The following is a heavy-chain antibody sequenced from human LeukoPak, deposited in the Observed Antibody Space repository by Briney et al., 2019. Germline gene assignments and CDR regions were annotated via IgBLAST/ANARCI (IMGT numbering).Heavy chain of an antibody. CDR2: VNRDGSET. CDR1: GFTFSSYA. Sequence: GGSLRLSCAASGFTFSSYAMTWVRQVPGRGPEWVANVNRDGSETYYLDSVKGRFTISKDNAKNSLYLQMNSLRAEDTALYHCARNNGMDVWGQGTTVIVSS. V-gene: IGHV3-7*03. CDR3: ARNNGMDV. J-gene: IGHJ6*02.